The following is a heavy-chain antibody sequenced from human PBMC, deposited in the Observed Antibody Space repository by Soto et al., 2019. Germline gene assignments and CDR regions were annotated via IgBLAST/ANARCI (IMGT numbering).Heavy chain of an antibody. CDR2: ISYDGSNK. CDR1: GFTFSSYG. V-gene: IGHV3-30*18. Sequence: PGESLKISCTASGFTFSSYGMHWVRQAPGKGLEWVAVISYDGSNKHYADSVKGRFTISKDNSKNTLYLQMNSLRAEDTAVYYCAKDRANSGSSSFYYYYYGMDVWGQGTTVTVSS. D-gene: IGHD1-26*01. J-gene: IGHJ6*02. CDR3: AKDRANSGSSSFYYYYYGMDV.